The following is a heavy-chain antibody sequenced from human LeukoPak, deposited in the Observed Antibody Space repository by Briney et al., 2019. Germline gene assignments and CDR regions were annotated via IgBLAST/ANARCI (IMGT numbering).Heavy chain of an antibody. Sequence: PGGSLRLSCAASGFSVSNNYMSWVRQAPGKGLEWVSAIGGSGGSTSYADSVKGRFTISRDNSKNALYLQMISLRAEDSAVYFCAKGMVRGIINNYFDYWGQGTLVTVSS. V-gene: IGHV3-23*01. D-gene: IGHD3-10*01. J-gene: IGHJ4*02. CDR3: AKGMVRGIINNYFDY. CDR1: GFSVSNNY. CDR2: IGGSGGST.